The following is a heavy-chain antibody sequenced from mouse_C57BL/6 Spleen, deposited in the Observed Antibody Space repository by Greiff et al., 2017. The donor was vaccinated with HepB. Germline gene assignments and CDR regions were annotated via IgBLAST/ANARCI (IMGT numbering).Heavy chain of an antibody. D-gene: IGHD1-1*01. Sequence: QVQLKQPGAELVKPGASVKLSCKASGYTFTSYWMHWVKQRPGRGLEWIGRIDPNSGGTKYNEKFKSKATLTVDKPSSTAYMQLSSLTSEDSAVYYCARDPLLIYYCGSSYFDYWGQGTTLTVSS. CDR1: GYTFTSYW. J-gene: IGHJ2*01. CDR3: ARDPLLIYYCGSSYFDY. V-gene: IGHV1-72*01. CDR2: IDPNSGGT.